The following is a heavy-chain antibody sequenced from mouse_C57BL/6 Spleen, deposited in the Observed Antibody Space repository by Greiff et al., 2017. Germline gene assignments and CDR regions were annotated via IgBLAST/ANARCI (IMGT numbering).Heavy chain of an antibody. CDR3: ASSTVVAREDY. D-gene: IGHD1-1*01. J-gene: IGHJ2*01. V-gene: IGHV1-64*01. CDR2: IHPNSGST. Sequence: QVQLQQPGAELVKPGASVKLSCKASGYTFTSYWMHWVKQRPGQGLAWIGMIHPNSGSTNYNEKFKSKATLTVDKSSSTAYMQLISLTSEDSAVYYCASSTVVAREDYWGQGTTLTVSS. CDR1: GYTFTSYW.